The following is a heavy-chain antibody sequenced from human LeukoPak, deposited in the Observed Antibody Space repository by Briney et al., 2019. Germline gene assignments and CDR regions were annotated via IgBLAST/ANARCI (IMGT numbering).Heavy chain of an antibody. CDR1: GFTFSSYA. CDR2: ITGSGGNT. Sequence: GGSLRLSCAASGFTFSSYAMTWVRQAPGRGLEWVSGITGSGGNTYYADSVKGRFTISRDNSKNTLYLQMSSLRAEDTAIYYCAKDISTRWYSSTPLPGDYWGQGTLVTVSS. J-gene: IGHJ4*02. CDR3: AKDISTRWYSSTPLPGDY. V-gene: IGHV3-23*01. D-gene: IGHD6-13*01.